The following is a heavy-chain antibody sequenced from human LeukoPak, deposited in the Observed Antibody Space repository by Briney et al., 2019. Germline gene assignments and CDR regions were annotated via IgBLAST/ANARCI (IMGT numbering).Heavy chain of an antibody. Sequence: GRSLRLSCAASGFTFSSYAMHWVRQAPSKGLEWVAVISYDGSNKYYADSVKGRFTISRDNSKNTLYLQMNSLRAEDTAVYYCARVPCCYSNYFDYWGQGTLVTVSS. CDR1: GFTFSSYA. J-gene: IGHJ4*02. V-gene: IGHV3-30*04. CDR3: ARVPCCYSNYFDY. D-gene: IGHD2-15*01. CDR2: ISYDGSNK.